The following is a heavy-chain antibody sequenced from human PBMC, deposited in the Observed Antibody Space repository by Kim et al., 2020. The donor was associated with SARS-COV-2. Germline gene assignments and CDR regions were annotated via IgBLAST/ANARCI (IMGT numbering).Heavy chain of an antibody. J-gene: IGHJ6*02. CDR1: GYTFTSYA. CDR2: INAGNGNT. V-gene: IGHV1-3*01. D-gene: IGHD5-12*01. Sequence: ASVKVSCKASGYTFTSYAMHWVRQAPGQRLEWMGWINAGNGNTKYSQKFQGRVTITRDTSASTAYMELSSLRSEDTAVYYCARDRNYMGYSGYESYYYYGMDVWGQGTTVTVSS. CDR3: ARDRNYMGYSGYESYYYYGMDV.